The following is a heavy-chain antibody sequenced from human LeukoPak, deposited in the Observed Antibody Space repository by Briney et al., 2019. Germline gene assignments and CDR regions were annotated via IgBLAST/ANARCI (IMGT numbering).Heavy chain of an antibody. J-gene: IGHJ4*02. CDR3: ARGRRSLTGYPFDY. Sequence: SQTLSLTCTVSGGSISSGSYYWSWIRQHPGKGLEWIGYIYYSGSTYYNPSLKSRVTISVDTSKNQFSLKLSSVTAADTAVYYCARGRRSLTGYPFDYWGQGTLVTVSS. CDR2: IYYSGST. CDR1: GGSISSGSYY. V-gene: IGHV4-31*03. D-gene: IGHD3-9*01.